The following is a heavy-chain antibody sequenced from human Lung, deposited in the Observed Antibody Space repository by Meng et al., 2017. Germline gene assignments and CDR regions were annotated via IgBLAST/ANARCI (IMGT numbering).Heavy chain of an antibody. CDR3: ARDRYCSTTSCTGWFDP. CDR1: GYTFTSYG. CDR2: ISGYNGNT. D-gene: IGHD2-2*01. J-gene: IGHJ5*02. V-gene: IGHV1-18*01. Sequence: QVQLVQSGDEVKKPGASVKVSCKAAGYTFTSYGISWVRQAPGQGLEWMGWISGYNGNTNYAQKFQGRVTMTTDTSTSTAYMELRSLRSDDTAVYYCARDRYCSTTSCTGWFDPWGQGTLVTVPQ.